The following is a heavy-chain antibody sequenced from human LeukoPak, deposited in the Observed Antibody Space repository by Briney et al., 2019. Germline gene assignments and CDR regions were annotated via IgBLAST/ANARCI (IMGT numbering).Heavy chain of an antibody. V-gene: IGHV4-38-2*02. CDR3: ARSSGYRIPFDY. D-gene: IGHD6-13*01. Sequence: PSETLSLTCTVSGYSISSGYYWGWIRQPPGKGLEWIGSIYHSGSTYYNPSLESRVTISVDTSKNQFSLKLSSVTAADTAVYYCARSSGYRIPFDYWGQGTLVTVSS. CDR2: IYHSGST. CDR1: GYSISSGYY. J-gene: IGHJ4*02.